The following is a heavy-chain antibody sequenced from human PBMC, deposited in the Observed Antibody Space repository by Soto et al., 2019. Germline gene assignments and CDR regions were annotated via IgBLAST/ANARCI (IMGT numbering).Heavy chain of an antibody. CDR1: GGTFSSYA. V-gene: IGHV1-69*12. Sequence: QVQLVQSGAELKKPGSSVKVSCKASGGTFSSYAISWVRQAPGQGLEWMGGIIPIFGTANYAQKFQGRVTITADESTSTAYMELSSLRSEDTAVYYCAKVDTAMVYYYYGMDVWGQGTTVTVSS. J-gene: IGHJ6*02. CDR2: IIPIFGTA. D-gene: IGHD5-18*01. CDR3: AKVDTAMVYYYYGMDV.